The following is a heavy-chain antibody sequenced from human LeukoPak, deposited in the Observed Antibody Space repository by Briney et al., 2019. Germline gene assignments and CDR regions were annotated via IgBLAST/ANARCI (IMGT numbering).Heavy chain of an antibody. CDR3: TGGLHDSSGWFPFDY. CDR1: GGSISSSSYY. D-gene: IGHD6-19*01. Sequence: KTSETLSLTCTVSGGSISSSSYYWGWIRQPPGKGLEWIGSFYYSGSSYYNPSLKSRVTISVDTSKNQFSLKLSSVTAADTAVYYCTGGLHDSSGWFPFDYWGQGTLVTVSS. V-gene: IGHV4-39*01. J-gene: IGHJ4*02. CDR2: FYYSGSS.